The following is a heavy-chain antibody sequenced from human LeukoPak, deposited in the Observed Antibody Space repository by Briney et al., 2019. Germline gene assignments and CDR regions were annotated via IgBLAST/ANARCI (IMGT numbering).Heavy chain of an antibody. D-gene: IGHD2-2*01. CDR2: ISAYNGNT. CDR3: ARGVEGDCSSTSCYAFDI. J-gene: IGHJ3*02. Sequence: GASVKVSCKASGYSFNTYGISWVRQAPGQGLEWMGWISAYNGNTNYAQKLQGRVTMTTDTSTSTAYMELRSLRSDDTAVYYCARGVEGDCSSTSCYAFDIWGQGTMVTVSS. CDR1: GYSFNTYG. V-gene: IGHV1-18*01.